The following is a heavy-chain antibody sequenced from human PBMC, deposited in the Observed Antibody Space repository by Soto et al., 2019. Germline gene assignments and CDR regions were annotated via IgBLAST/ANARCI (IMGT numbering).Heavy chain of an antibody. Sequence: EVQLVESGEGLVQPGGSLRLSCAASGFTFSSYWMHWVRQAPGKGLVWVSRINSDGSSTSYADSVKGRFTISRDNAKNTLYLQMNSLRAEDTAVYYCARESGSSGWYDYWGQGTLVTVSS. V-gene: IGHV3-74*01. CDR1: GFTFSSYW. CDR3: ARESGSSGWYDY. J-gene: IGHJ4*02. CDR2: INSDGSST. D-gene: IGHD6-19*01.